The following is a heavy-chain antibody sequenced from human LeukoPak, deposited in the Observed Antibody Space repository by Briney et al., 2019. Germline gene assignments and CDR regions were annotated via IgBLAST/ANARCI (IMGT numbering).Heavy chain of an antibody. Sequence: PSETLSLTCTVSGGSISSGGYYWSWIRQHPGTGLEWIGYIYYSGSTYYNPSLKSRVTISVDTSKNQFSLKLSSVTAADTAVYYCARVSLVRGLFIFDYWGQGTLVTVSS. CDR3: ARVSLVRGLFIFDY. V-gene: IGHV4-31*03. D-gene: IGHD3-10*01. J-gene: IGHJ4*02. CDR2: IYYSGST. CDR1: GGSISSGGYY.